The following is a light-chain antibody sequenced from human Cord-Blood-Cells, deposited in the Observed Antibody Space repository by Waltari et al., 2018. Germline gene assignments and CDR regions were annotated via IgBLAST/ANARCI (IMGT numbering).Light chain of an antibody. Sequence: DIKLTQSQSSLSASLGDRVTITCRASQSISSYLNWDQQKPGKAPKLLIYAASSLQSGVPSRFSGSGSGTDFTLTISSLQPEDFATYYCQQSYSTPITFGQGTRLEIK. CDR1: QSISSY. CDR2: AAS. J-gene: IGKJ5*01. V-gene: IGKV1-39*01. CDR3: QQSYSTPIT.